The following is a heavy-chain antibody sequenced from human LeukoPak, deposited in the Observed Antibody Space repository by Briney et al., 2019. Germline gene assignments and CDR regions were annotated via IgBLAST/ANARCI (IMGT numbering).Heavy chain of an antibody. CDR2: ISGSGNAK. V-gene: IGHV3-11*01. J-gene: IGHJ4*02. Sequence: GGSLRLSCAASGFTFSDYYMSWIRQAPGKGLEWVTYISGSGNAKNYADSVKGRFTISRDNAKNSVFLQMDSLRAEDTAVYYCARAGGSCWMGAKFDFWGQGILVTVSS. CDR3: ARAGGSCWMGAKFDF. CDR1: GFTFSDYY. D-gene: IGHD2-15*01.